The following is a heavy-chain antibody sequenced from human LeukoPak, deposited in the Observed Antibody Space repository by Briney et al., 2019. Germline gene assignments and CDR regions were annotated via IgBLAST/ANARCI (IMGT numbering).Heavy chain of an antibody. J-gene: IGHJ3*02. CDR2: IIPMFDTA. V-gene: IGHV1-69*13. CDR1: GGTFSSYE. CDR3: AKERGTTGTPHADALDI. Sequence: ASVKVSCKTSGGTFSSYEISWVRQAPGQGLEWMGGIIPMFDTANYAQKFQDRVTITADESTSTAYMELSSLRSEDTAVYYCAKERGTTGTPHADALDIWGQGTMVTVSS. D-gene: IGHD1-1*01.